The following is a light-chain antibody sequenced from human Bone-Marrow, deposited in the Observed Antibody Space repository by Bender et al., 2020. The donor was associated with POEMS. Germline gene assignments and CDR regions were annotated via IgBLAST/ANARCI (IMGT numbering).Light chain of an antibody. CDR3: LTWDVSLSRWV. J-gene: IGLJ3*02. V-gene: IGLV1-44*01. CDR1: SSNIGSYA. CDR2: SSD. Sequence: QSVLAQPPSASGTPGQRVTISCSGSSSNIGSYAVSWYQQFPGTAPKLLIHSSDQRPSGVPDRFSGSKSGTSASLAINGLQSEDEADYYCLTWDVSLSRWVFGGGTKLTVL.